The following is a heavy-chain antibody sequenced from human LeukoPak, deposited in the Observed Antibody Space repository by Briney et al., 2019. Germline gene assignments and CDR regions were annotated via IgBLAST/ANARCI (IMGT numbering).Heavy chain of an antibody. CDR1: GFAFSSYG. D-gene: IGHD7-27*01. J-gene: IGHJ4*02. CDR3: AKDLNWGGR. V-gene: IGHV3-30*02. CDR2: IRYDGSNK. Sequence: PGGSLRLSCAASGFAFSSYGMHWVRQAPGKGLEWVAFIRYDGSNKYYADFVKGRFTISRDNSKNTLYLQINSLRAEDTAVYYCAKDLNWGGRWGQGTLVTVSS.